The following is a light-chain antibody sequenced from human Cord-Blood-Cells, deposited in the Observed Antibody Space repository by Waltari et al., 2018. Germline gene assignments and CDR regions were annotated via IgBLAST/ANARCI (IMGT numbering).Light chain of an antibody. CDR3: SSYTSSSTPWV. CDR1: SSDVGGSNY. Sequence: QSALTQPASVSGSPGQSITIPCTRTSSDVGGSNYVSWYQQHPGKAPKLMIYDVSNRPSGVSNRFSGSKSGNTASLTISGLQAEDEADYYCSSYTSSSTPWVFGGGTKLTVL. V-gene: IGLV2-14*01. J-gene: IGLJ3*02. CDR2: DVS.